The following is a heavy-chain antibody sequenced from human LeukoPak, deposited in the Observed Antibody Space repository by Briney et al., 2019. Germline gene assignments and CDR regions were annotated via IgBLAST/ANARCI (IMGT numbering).Heavy chain of an antibody. D-gene: IGHD1-1*01. V-gene: IGHV3-23*01. CDR1: GFTFSSYA. CDR3: ARDTGTGTTLYYYYMDV. Sequence: GGSLGLSCAASGFTFSSYAMSWVRQSPGKGLEWVSGISGNGDNTYYADSVKGRFTISRDNSKNTLYLQMNSLRAEDTALYFCARDTGTGTTLYYYYMDVWAKGPQSPSP. J-gene: IGHJ6*03. CDR2: ISGNGDNT.